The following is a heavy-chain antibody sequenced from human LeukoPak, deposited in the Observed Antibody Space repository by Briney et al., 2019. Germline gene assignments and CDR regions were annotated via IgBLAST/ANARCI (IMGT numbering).Heavy chain of an antibody. J-gene: IGHJ4*02. CDR3: ARDTFEPLVIDF. CDR2: VNAESTDI. V-gene: IGHV3-21*05. D-gene: IGHD6-13*01. Sequence: PGGSLRLSCAASGFIFRRYAMNWVRQAPGKGLEWVAYVNAESTDILYADSVRGRFNISRDKAKNSLYLKMNSLRAEDRGVYYCARDTFEPLVIDFWGQGTLVTVSS. CDR1: GFIFRRYA.